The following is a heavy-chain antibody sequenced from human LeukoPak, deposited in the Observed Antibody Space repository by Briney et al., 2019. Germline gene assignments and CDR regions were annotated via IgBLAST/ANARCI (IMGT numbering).Heavy chain of an antibody. CDR1: GFTFSSYW. D-gene: IGHD3-10*01. CDR3: AREGGYYGSGMGWFDP. Sequence: LPGGSLRLSCAASGFTFSSYWMHWVRQAPGKGLVWVSRINSDGTSTNYADSVKGRFTLSRDNAKNTLYLQMNSLGAEDTAVYYCAREGGYYGSGMGWFDPWGQGTLVTVSS. CDR2: INSDGTST. J-gene: IGHJ5*02. V-gene: IGHV3-74*01.